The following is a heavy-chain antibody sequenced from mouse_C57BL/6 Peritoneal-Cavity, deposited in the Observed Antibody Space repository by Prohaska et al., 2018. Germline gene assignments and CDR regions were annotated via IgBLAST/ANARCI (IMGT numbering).Heavy chain of an antibody. Sequence: MSCKASGYTFTSYTMYWVKQRPGQGLEWIGYINPSSGYTKYNQKFKDKATLTADKSSSTAYMQLSSLTSEDSAVYYCARSDITTVVADYWGQGTTLTVSS. CDR1: GYTFTSYT. CDR2: INPSSGYT. J-gene: IGHJ2*01. V-gene: IGHV1-4*01. D-gene: IGHD1-1*01. CDR3: ARSDITTVVADY.